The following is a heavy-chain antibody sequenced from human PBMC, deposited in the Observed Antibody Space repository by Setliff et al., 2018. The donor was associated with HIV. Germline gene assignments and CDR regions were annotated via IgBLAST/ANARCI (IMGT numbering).Heavy chain of an antibody. Sequence: SVKVSCKTSGDSFSNYAITWVRQAPGQGLEWMGGIVPKFGTPNYAERLQGRVTITADESTSTAYMELRNLRSDDTAVYYCAREEYDRDFWGQGTKVTVSS. CDR3: AREEYDRDF. CDR1: GDSFSNYA. V-gene: IGHV1-69*13. CDR2: IVPKFGTP. J-gene: IGHJ3*01. D-gene: IGHD3-22*01.